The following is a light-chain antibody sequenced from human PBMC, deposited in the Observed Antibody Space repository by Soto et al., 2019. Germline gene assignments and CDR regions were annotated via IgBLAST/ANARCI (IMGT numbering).Light chain of an antibody. Sequence: DIPMSQSPSTLSASVGDRVTITCRASQSISSWLAWYQQKPGKAPKLLIYKASSLENGVQAMFSGSGSGTEFTLTISSLQPDDSATYYCQHYNSYPWTFGQGTKVEIK. J-gene: IGKJ1*01. V-gene: IGKV1-5*03. CDR2: KAS. CDR1: QSISSW. CDR3: QHYNSYPWT.